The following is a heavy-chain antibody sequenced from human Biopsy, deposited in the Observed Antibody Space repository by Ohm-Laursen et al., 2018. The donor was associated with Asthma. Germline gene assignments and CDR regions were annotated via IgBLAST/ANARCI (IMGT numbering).Heavy chain of an antibody. CDR1: GFTFSSYW. Sequence: SLRLSCTASGFTFSSYWMSWVRQAPGKGLEWVANIKQDGSEKYYVDSVKGRFTISRDNSKNTLYLQMNSLRAEDTAVYYCARESSVAGSSDFDYWGQGTLVTVSS. V-gene: IGHV3-7*01. CDR3: ARESSVAGSSDFDY. J-gene: IGHJ4*02. CDR2: IKQDGSEK. D-gene: IGHD6-19*01.